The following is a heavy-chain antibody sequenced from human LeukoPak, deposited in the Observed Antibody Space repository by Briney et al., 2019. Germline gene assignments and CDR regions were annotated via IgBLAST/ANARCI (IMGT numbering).Heavy chain of an antibody. CDR1: GGSISSYY. V-gene: IGHV4-59*01. J-gene: IGHJ4*02. Sequence: SGTLSLTCTVSGGSISSYYWSWIRQPPGKGLEWIGYIYFSGSTNYNPSLKSRVTISVDTSKNQFSLKLSSVTAADTAVYYCAREATLGYCSGGTCYSAYYFDYWGQGTLVTVSS. D-gene: IGHD2-15*01. CDR2: IYFSGST. CDR3: AREATLGYCSGGTCYSAYYFDY.